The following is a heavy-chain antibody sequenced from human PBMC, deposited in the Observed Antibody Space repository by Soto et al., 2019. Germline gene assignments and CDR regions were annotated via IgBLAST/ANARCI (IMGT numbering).Heavy chain of an antibody. D-gene: IGHD3-10*01. CDR1: GGSISGYY. J-gene: IGHJ4*02. CDR2: ISYSGTT. Sequence: TLSLTCTVSGGSISGYYWSWIRQPPGKGLEWIGYISYSGTTNYNPSLKSRVTISVDTSKNQVSLKLSSVTAADTAVYYCARSEGASMVVFDYWGQGTLVTVSS. CDR3: ARSEGASMVVFDY. V-gene: IGHV4-59*01.